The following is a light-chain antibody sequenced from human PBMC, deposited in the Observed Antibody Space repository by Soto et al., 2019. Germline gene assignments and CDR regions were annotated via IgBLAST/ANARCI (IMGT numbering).Light chain of an antibody. CDR1: QDISNY. Sequence: DIPMTQSPSSLSASVGDRVTITCQASQDISNYLNWYQQKPGKAPKLLIYDASNLETGVPSRFSGSGSGTDFTFTISSLQPEDIATYYCQHYDKLPLTFGPGTKVDIK. CDR3: QHYDKLPLT. V-gene: IGKV1-33*01. CDR2: DAS. J-gene: IGKJ3*01.